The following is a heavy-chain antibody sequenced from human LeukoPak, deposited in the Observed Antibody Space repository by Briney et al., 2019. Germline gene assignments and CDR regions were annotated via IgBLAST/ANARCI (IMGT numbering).Heavy chain of an antibody. J-gene: IGHJ4*02. Sequence: GGSLRLSCGASGFTFSSYSMNWVRQAPGKGLEWVSSISSSSSYIYYADSVKGRFTISRDNAKNSLYLQMNSLRAEDTAVYYCARDLPKYYYDSSGRDYWGQGTLVTVSS. CDR3: ARDLPKYYYDSSGRDY. V-gene: IGHV3-21*01. CDR2: ISSSSSYI. D-gene: IGHD3-22*01. CDR1: GFTFSSYS.